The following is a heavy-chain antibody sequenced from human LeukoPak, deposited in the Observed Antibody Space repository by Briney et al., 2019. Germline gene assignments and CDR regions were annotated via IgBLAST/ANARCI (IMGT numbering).Heavy chain of an antibody. Sequence: PGGSLRLSCAASGFTFSSYAMSWVRQAPGRGPEWVSSISGSGGSTYYAVSVKGRFTVFRDSSKSTLHLQMNSLSAEDTAIYYCAKVAYSASWYAFDSWGQGTLVTVSS. D-gene: IGHD6-13*01. V-gene: IGHV3-23*01. CDR3: AKVAYSASWYAFDS. CDR1: GFTFSSYA. CDR2: ISGSGGST. J-gene: IGHJ4*02.